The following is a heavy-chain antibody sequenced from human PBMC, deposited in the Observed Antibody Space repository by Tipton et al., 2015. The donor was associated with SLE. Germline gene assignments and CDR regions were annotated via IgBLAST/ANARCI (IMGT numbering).Heavy chain of an antibody. D-gene: IGHD4-17*01. V-gene: IGHV3-21*03. CDR2: ISSSSSYI. J-gene: IGHJ4*02. CDR3: ARDLGAGYGDYGS. CDR1: GFTFDDYA. Sequence: GSLRLSCAASGFTFDDYAMHWVRQAPGKGLEWVSSISSSSSYIYYADSVKGRFTISRDNAKNSLYLQMNSLRAEDTAVYYCARDLGAGYGDYGSWGQGTLVTVSS.